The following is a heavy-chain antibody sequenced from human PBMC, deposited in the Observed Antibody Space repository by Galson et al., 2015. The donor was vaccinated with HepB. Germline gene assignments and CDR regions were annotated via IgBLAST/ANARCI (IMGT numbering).Heavy chain of an antibody. D-gene: IGHD3-22*01. CDR2: LTGNGGTT. V-gene: IGHV3-64*01. Sequence: SLRLSCAASGFTFSNYAMHWVRQAPGKGPEYVSALTGNGGTTHYANSVKGRFTISGDISRNTMYLQTDSLRPEDMAVYYCARVPHFDRSGYYDHYYLSYWGQGTLVTVSS. CDR1: GFTFSNYA. CDR3: ARVPHFDRSGYYDHYYLSY. J-gene: IGHJ4*02.